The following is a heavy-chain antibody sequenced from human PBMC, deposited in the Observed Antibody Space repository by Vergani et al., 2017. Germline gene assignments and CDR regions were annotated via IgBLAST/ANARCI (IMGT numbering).Heavy chain of an antibody. CDR2: ISGSGGST. D-gene: IGHD3-3*01. V-gene: IGHV3-23*01. Sequence: EVQLLESGGGLVQPGGSLRLSCAASGFTFHSYAMSWVRQAPGKGLELVSAISGSGGSTYYADSVKGRFTISRDNSKNTLYLQMNSLRAEDTAVYYCGKVDYDFWSGYYSFDYWGQGTLVTVSS. J-gene: IGHJ4*02. CDR3: GKVDYDFWSGYYSFDY. CDR1: GFTFHSYA.